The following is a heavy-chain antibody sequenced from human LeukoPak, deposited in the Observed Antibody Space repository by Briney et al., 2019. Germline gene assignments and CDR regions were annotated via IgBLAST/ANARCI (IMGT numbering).Heavy chain of an antibody. J-gene: IGHJ4*02. D-gene: IGHD6-13*01. CDR3: ATGAGIAAAGPKADY. V-gene: IGHV1-46*01. CDR1: GYTFTSYY. CDR2: INPSGGST. Sequence: ASVKVSCKASGYTFTSYYMHWVRQAPGQGLEWMGIINPSGGSTSYARKFQGRVTMTRDTSTSTVYMELSSLRSEDTAVYYCATGAGIAAAGPKADYWGQGTLVTVSS.